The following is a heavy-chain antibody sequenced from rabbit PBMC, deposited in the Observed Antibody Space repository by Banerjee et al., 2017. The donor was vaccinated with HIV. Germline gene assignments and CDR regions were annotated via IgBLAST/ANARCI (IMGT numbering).Heavy chain of an antibody. CDR2: IYGGSSGST. CDR3: ARDRSYDDYGDYTRLDL. D-gene: IGHD2-1*01. V-gene: IGHV1S40*01. CDR1: GFSFSSGYY. J-gene: IGHJ3*01. Sequence: QSLEESGGDLVKPGASLTLTCTASGFSFSSGYYLCWVRQAPGKGLEWITCIYGGSSGSTYYASWAKGRFTISKTSSTTVTLQMTSLTAADTATYFCARDRSYDDYGDYTRLDLWGPGTLVTVS.